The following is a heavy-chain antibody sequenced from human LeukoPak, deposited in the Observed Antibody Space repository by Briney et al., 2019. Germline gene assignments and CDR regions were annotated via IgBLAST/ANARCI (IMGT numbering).Heavy chain of an antibody. V-gene: IGHV3-21*01. CDR3: ARDRLVGATDSSY. CDR2: ISSSSSYI. Sequence: GGSLRLSCAASGFTFSSYSMNWVCQAPGKGLEWVSSISSSSSYIYYADSVKGRFTISRDNAKNSLYLQMNSLRAEDTAVYYCARDRLVGATDSSYWGQGTLVTVSS. D-gene: IGHD1-26*01. CDR1: GFTFSSYS. J-gene: IGHJ4*02.